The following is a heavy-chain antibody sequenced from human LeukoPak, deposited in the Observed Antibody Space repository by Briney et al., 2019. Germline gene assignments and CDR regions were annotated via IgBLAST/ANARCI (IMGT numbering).Heavy chain of an antibody. CDR1: GGSISSYY. CDR3: ARSTVNLFDY. J-gene: IGHJ4*02. V-gene: IGHV4-59*01. D-gene: IGHD4-11*01. CDR2: IYSSVST. Sequence: PSETLSLTCTVSGGSISSYYGSWIRQPPGKGLEWIGYIYSSVSTNYNPSLNSRVTISVDTSKNQFSLKLSSVTAADTAVYYCARSTVNLFDYWGQGTLVTVSS.